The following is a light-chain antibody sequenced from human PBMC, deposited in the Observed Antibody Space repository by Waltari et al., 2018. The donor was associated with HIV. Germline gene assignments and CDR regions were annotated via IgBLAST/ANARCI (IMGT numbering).Light chain of an antibody. CDR2: EVT. V-gene: IGLV2-14*01. Sequence: SALTQPASVSGSPGQSITISCTGTSSDVGGDYVSWYQQYPGKAPKLMIFEVTNRPSGVSNRFSGSKSGNTASLAISGLQAEDEADYYCSSYTSSSLFVFGPGTAVTVL. CDR3: SSYTSSSLFV. CDR1: SSDVGGDY. J-gene: IGLJ1*01.